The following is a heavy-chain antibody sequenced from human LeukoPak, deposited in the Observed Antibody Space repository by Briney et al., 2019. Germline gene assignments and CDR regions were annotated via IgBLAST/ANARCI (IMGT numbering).Heavy chain of an antibody. CDR3: ARFQLTTVTRGQDAFDI. CDR2: TNPNSGNT. CDR1: GYTFTSYD. D-gene: IGHD4-17*01. J-gene: IGHJ3*02. V-gene: IGHV1-8*03. Sequence: ASVKVSCKASGYTFTSYDINWVRQATGQGLEWMGWTNPNSGNTGYAQKFQGRVTITRNTSISTAYMELSSLRSEDTAVYYCARFQLTTVTRGQDAFDIWGQGTMVTVSP.